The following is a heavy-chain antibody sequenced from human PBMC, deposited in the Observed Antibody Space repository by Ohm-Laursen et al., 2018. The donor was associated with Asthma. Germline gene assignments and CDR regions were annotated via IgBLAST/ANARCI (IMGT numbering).Heavy chain of an antibody. J-gene: IGHJ5*02. Sequence: SSVKVSCKASGGTFSSYAISWVRQAPGQGLEWMGGIIPIFGTANYAQKFQGRVTMTEDTSTDTAYMGLSSLRSEDTAVYYCATLPDSSGWYRWGQGTLVTVSS. CDR3: ATLPDSSGWYR. D-gene: IGHD6-19*01. CDR2: IIPIFGTA. CDR1: GGTFSSYA. V-gene: IGHV1-69*06.